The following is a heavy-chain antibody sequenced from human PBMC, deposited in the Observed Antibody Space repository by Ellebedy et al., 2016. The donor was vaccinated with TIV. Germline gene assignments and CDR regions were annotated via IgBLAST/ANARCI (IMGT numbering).Heavy chain of an antibody. D-gene: IGHD2/OR15-2a*01. V-gene: IGHV5-51*01. CDR3: ARNSMYYGMDV. CDR1: GYSFTTYW. J-gene: IGHJ6*02. CDR2: IYPGDSETIT. Sequence: GESLKISCKGSGYSFTTYWIGWVRQMPGIGLQWMGIIYPGDSETITRYSPSFQGHVTISVDNSINTAYLQWSSLKASDTAMYYCARNSMYYGMDVWGQGTTVTVSS.